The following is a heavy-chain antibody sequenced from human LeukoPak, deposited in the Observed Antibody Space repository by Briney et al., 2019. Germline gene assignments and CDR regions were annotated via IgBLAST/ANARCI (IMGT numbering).Heavy chain of an antibody. CDR3: ARQKGIFDY. CDR1: GGSISSYY. J-gene: IGHJ4*02. V-gene: IGHV4-4*09. CDR2: IYSSGNT. Sequence: PSESLSLTCTVAGGSISSYYWSWIRQPPGKGLEWIGYIYSSGNTNYNPSLKSRVTISVDTSKNQFSLKLSSVTAADTAVYYCARQKGIFDYWGQGTLVTVSS.